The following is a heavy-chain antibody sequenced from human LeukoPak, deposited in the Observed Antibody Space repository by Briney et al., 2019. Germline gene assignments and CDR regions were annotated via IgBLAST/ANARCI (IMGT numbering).Heavy chain of an antibody. CDR1: GYTFTSYD. CDR3: ARGDYSNYDNWFDP. V-gene: IGHV1-8*03. Sequence: GASVKVSCKXSGYTFTSYDINWVRQTTGQGLEWMGWMNPNSGNTGYAQKFQGRVTITRNTSISTAYMELSSLRSEDTAVYYCARGDYSNYDNWFDPWGQGTLVTVSS. D-gene: IGHD4-11*01. J-gene: IGHJ5*02. CDR2: MNPNSGNT.